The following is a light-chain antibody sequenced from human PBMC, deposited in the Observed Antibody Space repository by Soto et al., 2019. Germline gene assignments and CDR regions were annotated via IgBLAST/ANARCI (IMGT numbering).Light chain of an antibody. Sequence: IQMTQSPSSVPASVGDRVTITCRASQDISSWLAWYQQKPGKAPKLLISVASSLQTGVPSRFTGGGSGTDFTLTISSLQPEDFATYYCQQTNSFPYTFGQGTKLEFK. V-gene: IGKV1D-12*01. J-gene: IGKJ2*01. CDR1: QDISSW. CDR3: QQTNSFPYT. CDR2: VAS.